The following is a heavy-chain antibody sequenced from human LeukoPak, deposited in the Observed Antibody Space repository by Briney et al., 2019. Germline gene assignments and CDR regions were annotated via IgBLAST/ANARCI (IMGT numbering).Heavy chain of an antibody. CDR2: IGSDSTYI. J-gene: IGHJ4*02. Sequence: GGSLRLSCAASGFTFSTYTMNWVRQAPGKGLEWVSSIGSDSTYIYYADSVKGRFTISRDNAKNSVSLQMNSLRPEDTAVYYCGSSSQYFDYWGQGTLVTVSS. D-gene: IGHD6-13*01. CDR1: GFTFSTYT. V-gene: IGHV3-21*01. CDR3: GSSSQYFDY.